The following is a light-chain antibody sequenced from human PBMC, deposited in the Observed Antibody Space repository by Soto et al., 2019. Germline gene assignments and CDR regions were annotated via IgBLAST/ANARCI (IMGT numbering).Light chain of an antibody. CDR1: SSDVGRHNA. V-gene: IGLV2-14*03. CDR2: DVS. Sequence: QSALTQPASVSGSPGQSITISCSGTSSDVGRHNAVSWYQQHPGKVPRLMIYDVSIRPSGISDRLSASKSGNMASLTISGLQAEDEADYYCSSYRVGGSYVFGSGTKVTVL. J-gene: IGLJ1*01. CDR3: SSYRVGGSYV.